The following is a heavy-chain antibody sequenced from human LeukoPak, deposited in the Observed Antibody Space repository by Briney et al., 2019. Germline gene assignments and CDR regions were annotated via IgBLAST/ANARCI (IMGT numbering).Heavy chain of an antibody. CDR2: IIPIFGTA. J-gene: IGHJ4*02. D-gene: IGHD5-24*01. Sequence: ATLKVSCKASRGTFTSYAISWVRQAPGQGLEWMGGIIPIFGTANYAQKFQGRVTITADESTSTAYMELSSLRSEDTAVYYCARQRDGYNVWGEGTLVRVSS. CDR1: RGTFTSYA. CDR3: ARQRDGYNV. V-gene: IGHV1-69*13.